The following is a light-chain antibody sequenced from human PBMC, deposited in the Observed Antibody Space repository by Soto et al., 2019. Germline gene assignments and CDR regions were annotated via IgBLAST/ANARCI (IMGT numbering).Light chain of an antibody. CDR3: QQSYSTPPWT. V-gene: IGKV1-39*01. CDR2: GAS. CDR1: QSISHY. J-gene: IGKJ1*01. Sequence: DIQMTQSPSSLSASVGDRVSITCRASQSISHYLNWYQQKTGKAPKLLIYGASNLQSGVPSRFSDSGSGTDFTLTISSQQAEDFATYYCQQSYSTPPWTFGQGPKVEIK.